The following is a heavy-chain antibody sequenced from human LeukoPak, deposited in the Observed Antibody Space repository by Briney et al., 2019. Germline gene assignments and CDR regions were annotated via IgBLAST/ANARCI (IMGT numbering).Heavy chain of an antibody. CDR2: TDKTGGTI. CDR1: GFTFSSYE. CDR3: ARSGYDIVFDY. V-gene: IGHV3-48*03. Sequence: GGSLRLSCAASGFTFSSYEVNWVRQAPGKGLEWISYTDKTGGTIYYADSVKGRFTISRDNAKNSLYLQMNSLRAEDTAIYYCARSGYDIVFDYWGRGTLVTVSS. D-gene: IGHD5-12*01. J-gene: IGHJ4*02.